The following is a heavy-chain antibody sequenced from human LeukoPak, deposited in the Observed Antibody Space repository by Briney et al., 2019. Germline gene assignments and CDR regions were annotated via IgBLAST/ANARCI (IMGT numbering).Heavy chain of an antibody. CDR3: ARDSVWELRSPYYFDY. D-gene: IGHD1-26*01. V-gene: IGHV4-4*07. J-gene: IGHJ4*02. Sequence: SETLSLTCTVSGGSISSYYWSWIRQPAGKGLEWLGRIYTSGSTNYNPSLKSRVTMSVDTSKNQFSLKLSSVTAADTAVYYCARDSVWELRSPYYFDYWGQGTLVTVSS. CDR2: IYTSGST. CDR1: GGSISSYY.